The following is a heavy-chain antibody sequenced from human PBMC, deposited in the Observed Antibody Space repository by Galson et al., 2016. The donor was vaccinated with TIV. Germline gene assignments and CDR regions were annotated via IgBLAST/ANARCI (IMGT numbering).Heavy chain of an antibody. D-gene: IGHD2-21*01. CDR1: GYTFRIYA. CDR2: INAGNDNT. CDR3: ARPPYCGGDCFKYDS. J-gene: IGHJ4*02. Sequence: SVKVSCKASGYTFRIYAMHWVRQAPGQRLEWMGCINAGNDNTKYSQRFQGRVTITRDTSANTAYMELSSLRSEDTAVYYSARPPYCGGDCFKYDSWGQGTLVTVSS. V-gene: IGHV1-3*01.